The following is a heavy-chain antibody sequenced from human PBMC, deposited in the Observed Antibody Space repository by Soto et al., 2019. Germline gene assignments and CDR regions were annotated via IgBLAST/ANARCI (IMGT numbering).Heavy chain of an antibody. CDR3: AREDVMTTVTTVDY. CDR2: IYYSGST. J-gene: IGHJ4*02. Sequence: KASEALSLTCTVSGGSISSGDYYWSWIHQPPGKGLEWIGYIYYSGSTYYNPSLKSRVTISVDTSKNQFSLKLSSVTAADTAVYYCAREDVMTTVTTVDYWGQGTLVTVSS. D-gene: IGHD4-4*01. V-gene: IGHV4-30-4*01. CDR1: GGSISSGDYY.